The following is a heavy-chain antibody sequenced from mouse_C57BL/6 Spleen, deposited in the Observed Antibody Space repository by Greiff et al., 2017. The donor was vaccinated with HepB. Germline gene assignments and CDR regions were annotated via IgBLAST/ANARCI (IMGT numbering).Heavy chain of an antibody. CDR1: GFTFSSYA. CDR3: TRAYYGRGYFDV. Sequence: EVKVVESGEGLVKPGGSLKLSCAASGFTFSSYAMSWVRQTPEKRLEWVAYISSGGDYIYYADTVKGRFTISRDNARNTLYLQMSSLKSEDTAMYYCTRAYYGRGYFDVWGTGTTVTVSS. J-gene: IGHJ1*03. V-gene: IGHV5-9-1*02. D-gene: IGHD1-1*01. CDR2: ISSGGDYI.